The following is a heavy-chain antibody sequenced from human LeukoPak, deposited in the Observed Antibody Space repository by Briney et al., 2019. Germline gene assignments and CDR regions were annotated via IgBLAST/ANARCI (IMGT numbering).Heavy chain of an antibody. CDR3: ARDRRRLRGMNGDGDAFDI. CDR1: GFSVGGNY. V-gene: IGHV3-53*01. D-gene: IGHD1-1*01. Sequence: GGALRVSCAASGFSVGGNYISWVRQAPGKGLEWVSMIYSDGSIFHADSVKGRFTMSRDNSRNTLDLQMNSLRVEDTAVYFCARDRRRLRGMNGDGDAFDIWGQGTMVTVSS. CDR2: IYSDGSI. J-gene: IGHJ3*02.